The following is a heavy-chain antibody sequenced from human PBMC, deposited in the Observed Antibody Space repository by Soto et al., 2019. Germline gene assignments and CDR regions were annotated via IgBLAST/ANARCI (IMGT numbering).Heavy chain of an antibody. J-gene: IGHJ4*02. CDR1: GGSISSSGYY. CDR3: ARSDGRY. CDR2: IYYSGST. Sequence: SETLSLTCTVSGGSISSSGYYWGWIRQPPGKGLEWIGYIYYSGSTYYNPSLKSRVTISVDTSKNQFSLKLSSVTAADTAVYYCARSDGRYWGQGTLVTVSS. V-gene: IGHV4-39*07.